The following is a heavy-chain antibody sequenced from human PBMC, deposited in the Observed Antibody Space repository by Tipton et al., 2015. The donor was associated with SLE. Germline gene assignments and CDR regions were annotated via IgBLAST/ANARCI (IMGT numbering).Heavy chain of an antibody. D-gene: IGHD4-17*01. CDR3: VSSTTVTLDY. V-gene: IGHV3-23*03. J-gene: IGHJ4*02. CDR1: GFTFSSHA. Sequence: GSLRLSCVASGFTFSSHAMSWVRQAPGKGLEWVSLTFVGGSTNYAASVKGRFTISRDNSKNTLYLQMNSLRVEDTAVYFCVSSTTVTLDYWAQGTLVAVSS. CDR2: TFVGGST.